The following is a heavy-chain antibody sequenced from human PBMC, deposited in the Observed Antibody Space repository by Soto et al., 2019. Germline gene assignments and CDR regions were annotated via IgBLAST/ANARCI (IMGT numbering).Heavy chain of an antibody. CDR3: ARFRGSYGMDV. J-gene: IGHJ6*02. Sequence: QVQLVQSGAEVKKPGSSVKVSCKASGGTFSSYTISWVRQAPGQGLEWMGRIIPILGIVNYAQKFQGRVTITADKSTSTAYMELSSLRSEDTAVYYCARFRGSYGMDVWGQGTTVTVSS. V-gene: IGHV1-69*02. CDR2: IIPILGIV. D-gene: IGHD3-10*01. CDR1: GGTFSSYT.